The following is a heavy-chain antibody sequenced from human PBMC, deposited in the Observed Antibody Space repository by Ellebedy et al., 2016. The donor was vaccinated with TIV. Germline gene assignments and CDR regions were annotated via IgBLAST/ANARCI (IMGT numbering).Heavy chain of an antibody. J-gene: IGHJ4*02. D-gene: IGHD2-15*01. CDR1: GFTVSSNY. CDR2: FYSGGTT. V-gene: IGHV3-53*05. Sequence: GGSLRLSCAASGFTVSSNYMSWVRQAPGKGLEWVSVFYSGGTTCYADSVKGRFTISRDNSKNTLYLQMNSLRVEDTAVYYCARWSSDDARLDYWGQGTLVTVSS. CDR3: ARWSSDDARLDY.